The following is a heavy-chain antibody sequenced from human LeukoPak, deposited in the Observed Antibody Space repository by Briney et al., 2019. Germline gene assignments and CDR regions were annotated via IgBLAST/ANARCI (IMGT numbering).Heavy chain of an antibody. V-gene: IGHV3-64D*06. J-gene: IGHJ4*02. CDR3: VKGAMYIAVAPDY. CDR1: GFTFSSYA. D-gene: IGHD6-19*01. Sequence: PGGSLRLSCSASGFTFSSYAMHWVRQAPGKGLEYVSAISSNGGSTYYADSVKGRFTISRDNSKNTLYLQMSSLRAEDTAVYYCVKGAMYIAVAPDYWGQGTLVTVSS. CDR2: ISSNGGST.